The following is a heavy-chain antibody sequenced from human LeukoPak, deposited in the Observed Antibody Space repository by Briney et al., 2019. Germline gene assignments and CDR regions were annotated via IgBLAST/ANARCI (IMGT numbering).Heavy chain of an antibody. CDR3: ASVRYCSSTSCYGAWLDP. D-gene: IGHD2-2*01. CDR2: IYHSGST. J-gene: IGHJ5*02. V-gene: IGHV4-30-2*01. Sequence: SETLSLTCAVSGGSISSGGYSWSRIRQPPGKGLEWIGYIYHSGSTYYNPSLKSRVTISVDRSKNQFSLKLSSVTAADTAVYYCASVRYCSSTSCYGAWLDPWGQGTLVTVSS. CDR1: GGSISSGGYS.